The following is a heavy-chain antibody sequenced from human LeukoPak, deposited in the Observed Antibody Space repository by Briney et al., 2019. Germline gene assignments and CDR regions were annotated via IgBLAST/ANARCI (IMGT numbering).Heavy chain of an antibody. D-gene: IGHD5-18*01. CDR2: IYYSGST. CDR3: ARATTWIQLWSRDYGMDV. J-gene: IGHJ6*02. CDR1: GGSISSGGYS. Sequence: PSETLSLTCAVSGGSISSGGYSWSWIRQPPGKGLEWIGSIYYSGSTYYNPSLKSRVTISVDTSKNQFSLKLSSVTAADTAVYYCARATTWIQLWSRDYGMDVWGQGTPVTVSS. V-gene: IGHV4-39*07.